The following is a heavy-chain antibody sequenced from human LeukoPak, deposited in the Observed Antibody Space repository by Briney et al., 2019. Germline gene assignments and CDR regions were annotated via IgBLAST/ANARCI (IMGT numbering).Heavy chain of an antibody. CDR1: GGSISGYY. J-gene: IGHJ5*02. CDR2: IYYSGST. CDR3: ARENGDYLNNWFDP. V-gene: IGHV4-59*01. D-gene: IGHD4-17*01. Sequence: PSETLSLTCTVSGGSISGYYWSWIRQPPGKGLEWIGYIYYSGSTNYNPSLKSRVTISVDTSKNQFSLKLSSVTAADTAVYYCARENGDYLNNWFDPWGQGTLVTVSS.